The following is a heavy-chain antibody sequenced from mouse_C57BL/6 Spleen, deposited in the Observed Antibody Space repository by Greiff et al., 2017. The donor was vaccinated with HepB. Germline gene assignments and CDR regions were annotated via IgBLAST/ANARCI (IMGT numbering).Heavy chain of an antibody. J-gene: IGHJ4*01. V-gene: IGHV5-9-1*02. CDR1: GFTFSSYA. D-gene: IGHD2-2*01. Sequence: EVKLMESGEGLVKPGGSLKLSCAASGFTFSSYAMSWVRQTPEKRLEWVAYISSGGDYIYYADTVKGRFTISRDNARNTLYLQMSSLKSEDTAMYYCTRDRLFYYGYDDYAMDYWGQGTSVTVSS. CDR2: ISSGGDYI. CDR3: TRDRLFYYGYDDYAMDY.